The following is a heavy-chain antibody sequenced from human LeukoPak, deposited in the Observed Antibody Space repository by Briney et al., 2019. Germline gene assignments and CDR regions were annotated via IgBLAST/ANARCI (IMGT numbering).Heavy chain of an antibody. V-gene: IGHV1-69*13. D-gene: IGHD3-10*01. CDR2: IIPIFGTA. J-gene: IGHJ4*02. CDR3: AFKGSGSYYTGYFDY. Sequence: ASVKVSCKASGGTFSSYAISWVRQAPGQGLEWMGGIIPIFGTANYAQKFQGRVTITADESTSTAYMELSSLRSEDTAVYYCAFKGSGSYYTGYFDYWGQGTLVTVSS. CDR1: GGTFSSYA.